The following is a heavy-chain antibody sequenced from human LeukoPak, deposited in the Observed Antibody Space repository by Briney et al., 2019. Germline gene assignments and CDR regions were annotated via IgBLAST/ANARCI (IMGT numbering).Heavy chain of an antibody. D-gene: IGHD2-2*01. CDR2: IYSGGNT. CDR3: ARGETSSYDY. CDR1: GFTVSINY. V-gene: IGHV3-53*01. Sequence: GGSLRLSCAASGFTVSINYMSWVRQAPGKGLEWVSVIYSGGNTYYADSVKGRFTISRDNSKKTVYLQMKSLRAEDTAVYYCARGETSSYDYWGQGTLVTVSS. J-gene: IGHJ4*02.